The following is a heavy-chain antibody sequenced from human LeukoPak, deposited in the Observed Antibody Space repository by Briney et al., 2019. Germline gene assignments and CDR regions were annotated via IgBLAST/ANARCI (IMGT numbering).Heavy chain of an antibody. J-gene: IGHJ6*03. CDR1: GFTFSSYG. CDR3: AKDVRRGGNYYYMDV. D-gene: IGHD3-10*01. CDR2: IRYDGSNK. V-gene: IGHV3-30*02. Sequence: PGGSLRLSCAASGFTFSSYGMHWVRQAPGKGLEWVAFIRYDGSNKYYADSVKGRFTISRDNSKNTLYLQMNSLRAEDTAVYYCAKDVRRGGNYYYMDVWGKGTTVTISS.